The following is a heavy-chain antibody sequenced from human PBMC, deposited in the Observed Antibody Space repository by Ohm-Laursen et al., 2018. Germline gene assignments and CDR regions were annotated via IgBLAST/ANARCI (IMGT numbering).Heavy chain of an antibody. D-gene: IGHD3-22*01. Sequence: SNTLSLTCAVYGGSFSGYYWSWIRQPPGKGLEWIGEINHSGSTNYNPSLKSRVTITVDTSKNQFSLKLSSVTAADTAVYYCARGHDYYDSSGYVTLWGQGTLVTVSS. J-gene: IGHJ4*02. V-gene: IGHV4-34*01. CDR1: GGSFSGYY. CDR3: ARGHDYYDSSGYVTL. CDR2: INHSGST.